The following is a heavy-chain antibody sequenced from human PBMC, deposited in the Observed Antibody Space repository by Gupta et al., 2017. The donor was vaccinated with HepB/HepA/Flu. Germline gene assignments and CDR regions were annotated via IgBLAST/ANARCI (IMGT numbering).Heavy chain of an antibody. D-gene: IGHD6-6*01. J-gene: IGHJ4*02. CDR1: GFTFDKFW. CDR3: ARQWGSSEGYFDY. V-gene: IGHV3-7*01. Sequence: EVHLVESGGGLVQPGGSLRLSCEASGFTFDKFWMTWVRQAQGKGLEWVANIDEDGREKYYVDSVKGRFTISKDNAKNSLDLHMSSLRAEDTAVYYCARQWGSSEGYFDYWGQGTLVIVSS. CDR2: IDEDGREK.